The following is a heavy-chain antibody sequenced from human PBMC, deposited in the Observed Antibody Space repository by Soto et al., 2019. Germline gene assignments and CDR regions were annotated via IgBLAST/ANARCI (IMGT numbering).Heavy chain of an antibody. V-gene: IGHV3-66*01. CDR3: GGGPWAADY. Sequence: EVQLVESGGGLVQPGGSLRLSCAASGFTVSTKYMSWVRQAPGKGLEWVSVIYSGGSTFYADSVRGRFTISRDNSKNTVNLQMNRLRAENTAGYYCGGGPWAADYWGQGTLVTVSS. CDR1: GFTVSTKY. J-gene: IGHJ4*02. CDR2: IYSGGST. D-gene: IGHD7-27*01.